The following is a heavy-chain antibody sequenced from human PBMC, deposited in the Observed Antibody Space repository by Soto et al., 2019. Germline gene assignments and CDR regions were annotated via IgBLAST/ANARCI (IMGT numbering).Heavy chain of an antibody. CDR3: ARGSSSWFYNWFDP. J-gene: IGHJ5*02. V-gene: IGHV4-30-2*01. Sequence: SETLSLTCAVSGGSISSGGYSWSWIRQPPGKGLEWIGYIYHSGSTYYNPSLKSRVTISVDRSKNQFSLKLSSVTAADTAVYYCARGSSSWFYNWFDPWGQGTLVTVSS. D-gene: IGHD6-13*01. CDR2: IYHSGST. CDR1: GGSISSGGYS.